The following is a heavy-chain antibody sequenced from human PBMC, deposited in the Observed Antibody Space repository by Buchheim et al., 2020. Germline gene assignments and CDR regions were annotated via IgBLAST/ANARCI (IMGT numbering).Heavy chain of an antibody. Sequence: VQVLESGGGVVQRGGSLRLSCIMSGFKFDSYALGWVRQAPGKGLEWVSYISSSSSYTNYADSVKGRFTISRDNAKNSLYLQMNSLRAEDTAVYYCARGSSPPVWGSYPDYWGQGTL. V-gene: IGHV3-48*04. J-gene: IGHJ4*02. CDR1: GFKFDSYA. CDR3: ARGSSPPVWGSYPDY. CDR2: ISSSSSYT. D-gene: IGHD3-16*02.